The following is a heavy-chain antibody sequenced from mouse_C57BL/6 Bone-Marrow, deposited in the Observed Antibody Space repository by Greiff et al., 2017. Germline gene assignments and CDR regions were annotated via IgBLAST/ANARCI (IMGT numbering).Heavy chain of an antibody. CDR1: GFSLTSYG. Sequence: VQLVESGPGLVAPSQSLSITCTVSGFSLTSYGVHWVRQPPGKGLEWLGVIWAGGSTNYNSALMSRLSISKDNSKSQVFLKMNRLQTDDTAMYYWATGKGNFDYWGQGTTLTVSS. V-gene: IGHV2-9*02. CDR3: ATGKGNFDY. CDR2: IWAGGST. J-gene: IGHJ2*01.